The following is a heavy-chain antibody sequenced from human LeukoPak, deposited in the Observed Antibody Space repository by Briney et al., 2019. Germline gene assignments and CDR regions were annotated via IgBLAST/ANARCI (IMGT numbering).Heavy chain of an antibody. D-gene: IGHD3-3*01. Sequence: GGSLRLSCAASGFSVINAWMSWVRQAPGQGLEWVGRIKSRADGGTTGYAAPVEGRFSISRDDSENTLYLQMNSLQIDDTTLYYCLIFPGRWGQGTLVTVSS. CDR3: LIFPGR. CDR1: GFSVINAW. CDR2: IKSRADGGTT. J-gene: IGHJ4*02. V-gene: IGHV3-15*05.